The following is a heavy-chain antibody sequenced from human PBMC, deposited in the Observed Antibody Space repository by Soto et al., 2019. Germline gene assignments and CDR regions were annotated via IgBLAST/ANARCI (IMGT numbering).Heavy chain of an antibody. CDR2: ISSTTNYI. J-gene: IGHJ4*02. Sequence: GGSRRLSGEASGVIFTRYSMNWVRQAPGKGLEWVSSISSTTNYIYYGDSMKGRFTISRDNAKNSLYLEMNSLRAEDTAVYYCARESEDLTSNFDYWGQGTLVTVSS. CDR3: ARESEDLTSNFDY. CDR1: GVIFTRYS. V-gene: IGHV3-21*06.